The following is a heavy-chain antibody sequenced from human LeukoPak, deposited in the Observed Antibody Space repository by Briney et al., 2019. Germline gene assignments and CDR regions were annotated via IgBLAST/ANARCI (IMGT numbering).Heavy chain of an antibody. J-gene: IGHJ1*01. D-gene: IGHD3-22*01. CDR1: GGSISRTSYC. Sequence: KPSETPSLTCPVSGGSISRTSYCWGWIRQPPGKGLEWIGSIYSSGSTYYNPSLKRRVTISVDPSKNQFSMKLTSVTAADTAVYYCVREGVYNFESSGYFIFEHWGRGPLASVSS. CDR2: IYSSGST. V-gene: IGHV4-39*02. CDR3: VREGVYNFESSGYFIFEH.